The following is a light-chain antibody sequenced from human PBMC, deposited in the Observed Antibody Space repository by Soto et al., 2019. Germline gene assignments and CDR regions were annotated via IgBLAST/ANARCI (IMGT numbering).Light chain of an antibody. V-gene: IGKV3-11*01. CDR3: QQHNTWPST. CDR2: DAS. CDR1: QSVSSS. Sequence: EIVLTQSPATLSLSPGESATLSCRASQSVSSSLAWYQQKTGQPPRLLIYDASSRATGIPARFSGSGSGTDFTLTISSLEPEDFAIYYCQQHNTWPSTFGQGTKLEIK. J-gene: IGKJ2*01.